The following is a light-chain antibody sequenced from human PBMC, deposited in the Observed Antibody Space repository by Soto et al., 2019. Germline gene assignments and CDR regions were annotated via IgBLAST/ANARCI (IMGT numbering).Light chain of an antibody. J-gene: IGKJ1*01. CDR3: QQSYSTAWT. Sequence: DIQMTQSPSSLSASVGDRVTITCRASQSISNYLNWYQQKPGKAPKLLIYPASSLQSGVPSRFSGSESGTDFTLTISSLQLEDFATYYCQQSYSTAWTFGHGNKVEIK. CDR2: PAS. CDR1: QSISNY. V-gene: IGKV1-39*01.